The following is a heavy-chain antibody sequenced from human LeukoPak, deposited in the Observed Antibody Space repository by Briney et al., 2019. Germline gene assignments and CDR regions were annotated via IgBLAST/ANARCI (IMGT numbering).Heavy chain of an antibody. Sequence: KPLETLSLTCTVSGGSISSYYWSWIRQPPGKGLEWIGYIYYSGSTNYNPSLKSRVTISVDTSKNQFSLKLSSVTAADTAVYYCARQGWTTVTTDWYFDLWGRGTLVTVSS. CDR2: IYYSGST. V-gene: IGHV4-59*08. D-gene: IGHD4-17*01. CDR1: GGSISSYY. J-gene: IGHJ2*01. CDR3: ARQGWTTVTTDWYFDL.